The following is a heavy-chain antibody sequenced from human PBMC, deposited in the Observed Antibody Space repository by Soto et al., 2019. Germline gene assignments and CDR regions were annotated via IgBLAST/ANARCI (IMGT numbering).Heavy chain of an antibody. Sequence: SETLSLTCTVSGDSSDNYYWSWIRQPPGKGLKWIGYIPYSGRTKNNPSLKGRVTISVDGPKNCFSLTLNSVTAADTAVYYCASAVATSITFGYWGQGTLVTVSS. CDR2: IPYSGRT. J-gene: IGHJ4*02. D-gene: IGHD5-12*01. CDR3: ASAVATSITFGY. V-gene: IGHV4-59*08. CDR1: GDSSDNYY.